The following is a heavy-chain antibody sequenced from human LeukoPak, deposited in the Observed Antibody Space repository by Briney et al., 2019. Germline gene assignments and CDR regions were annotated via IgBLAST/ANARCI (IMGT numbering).Heavy chain of an antibody. CDR1: GFTFSSYA. CDR3: AKQGEVPAAMQGHWFDP. J-gene: IGHJ5*02. CDR2: ISSNGGST. V-gene: IGHV3-64*04. D-gene: IGHD2-2*01. Sequence: GGSLRLSCSASGFTFSSYAMHWVRQAPGKGLEYVSAISSNGGSTYYADSVKGRFTISRDNSKNTLYLQMNGLRAEDTAVYYCAKQGEVPAAMQGHWFDPWGQGTLVTVSS.